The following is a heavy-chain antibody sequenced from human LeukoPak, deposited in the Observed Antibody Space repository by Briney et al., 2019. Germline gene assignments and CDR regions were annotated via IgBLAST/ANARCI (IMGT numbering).Heavy chain of an antibody. CDR2: INTNTGNP. V-gene: IGHV7-4-1*02. CDR1: GYTFTSYA. Sequence: GASVKVSCKASGYTFTSYAMNWVRQAPGQALEWMGWINTNTGNPTYAQGFTGRFVFSLDTSVSTAYLQISSLKAEDTAVYYCARVESVAGGPNPKIHDYWGQGTLVTVSS. J-gene: IGHJ4*02. CDR3: ARVESVAGGPNPKIHDY. D-gene: IGHD6-19*01.